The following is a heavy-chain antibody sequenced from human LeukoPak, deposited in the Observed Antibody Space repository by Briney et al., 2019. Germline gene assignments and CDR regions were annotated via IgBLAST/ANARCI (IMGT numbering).Heavy chain of an antibody. CDR1: GGSFSGYY. Sequence: PSETLSLTCAVYGGSFSGYYWSWIRQSPGKGLEWIGEINHSGSTNYNPSLKSQVTISVDTSKNQFSLKLPSVSAADTAVYYCARSVKVNYVGLFGEDNNYYYMDVWGKGTPVTVSS. V-gene: IGHV4-34*01. J-gene: IGHJ6*03. CDR3: ARSVKVNYVGLFGEDNNYYYMDV. CDR2: INHSGST. D-gene: IGHD3-10*02.